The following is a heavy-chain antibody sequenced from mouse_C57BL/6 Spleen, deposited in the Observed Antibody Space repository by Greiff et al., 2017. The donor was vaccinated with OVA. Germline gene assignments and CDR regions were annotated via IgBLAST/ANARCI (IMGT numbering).Heavy chain of an antibody. D-gene: IGHD1-1*01. CDR2: ISSGGDYI. CDR3: TRDDYYGSSPWFAY. CDR1: GFTFSSYA. V-gene: IGHV5-9-1*02. J-gene: IGHJ3*01. Sequence: EVKLQESGEGLVKPGGSLKLSCAASGFTFSSYAMSWVRQTPEKRLEWVAYISSGGDYIYYADTVKGRFTISRDNARNTLYLQMSSLKSEDTAMYCCTRDDYYGSSPWFAYWGQGTLVTVSA.